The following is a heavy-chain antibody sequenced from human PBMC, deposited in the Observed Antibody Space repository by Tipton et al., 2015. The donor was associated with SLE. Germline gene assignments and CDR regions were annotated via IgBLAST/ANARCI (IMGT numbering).Heavy chain of an antibody. CDR2: IYYTGST. CDR1: GGSISSYY. D-gene: IGHD5-24*01. V-gene: IGHV4-39*07. CDR3: ASRILRDGLVR. Sequence: TLSLTCTVSGGSISSYYWGWIRQPPGKGLEWIGTIYYTGSTFHNPSLKSRVTISVDRSKNQFSLKLSSVTAADTAVYYCASRILRDGLVRWGQGTLVTVSS. J-gene: IGHJ4*02.